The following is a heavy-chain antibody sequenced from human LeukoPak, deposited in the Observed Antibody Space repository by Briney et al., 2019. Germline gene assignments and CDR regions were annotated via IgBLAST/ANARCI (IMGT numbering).Heavy chain of an antibody. CDR3: ARVYDSSGYYYEEYFQH. CDR1: GYTFTSYG. J-gene: IGHJ1*01. Sequence: GASVKVSCKASGYTFTSYGISWVRQAPGQGLEWMGWISAYNGNTNYAQKLQGRVTMTTDTSTSTAYMELRSLRSDDTAVYYCARVYDSSGYYYEEYFQHWGQGTLVTVSS. V-gene: IGHV1-18*01. CDR2: ISAYNGNT. D-gene: IGHD3-22*01.